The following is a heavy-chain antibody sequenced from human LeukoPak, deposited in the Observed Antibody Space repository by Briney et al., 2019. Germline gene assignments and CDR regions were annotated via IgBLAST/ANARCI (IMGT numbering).Heavy chain of an antibody. J-gene: IGHJ4*02. Sequence: GGSLRLSCAASGFTFSDYYMSWIRQAPGRGLEWVSYISSSGSPINYADPVKGRFTISRDNAKNSLYLQMNSLRAEDTAVYYCARDRDYYDSSGPPDYWGQGTLVTVSS. D-gene: IGHD3-22*01. CDR3: ARDRDYYDSSGPPDY. CDR1: GFTFSDYY. CDR2: ISSSGSPI. V-gene: IGHV3-11*01.